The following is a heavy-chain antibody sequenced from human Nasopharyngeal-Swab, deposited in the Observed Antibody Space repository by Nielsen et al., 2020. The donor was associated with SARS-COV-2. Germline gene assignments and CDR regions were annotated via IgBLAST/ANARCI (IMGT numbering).Heavy chain of an antibody. CDR3: ARARTSQFWYSSSWYGGLDY. V-gene: IGHV4-34*01. D-gene: IGHD6-13*01. CDR1: GASFSGYY. CDR2: INHSGST. J-gene: IGHJ4*02. Sequence: SETLSLTCAVYGASFSGYYWSWIRQPPGKGLEWIGEINHSGSTNYNPSLKSRVTISVDTSKNQFSLKLSSVTAADTAVYYCARARTSQFWYSSSWYGGLDYWGQGTLVTVSS.